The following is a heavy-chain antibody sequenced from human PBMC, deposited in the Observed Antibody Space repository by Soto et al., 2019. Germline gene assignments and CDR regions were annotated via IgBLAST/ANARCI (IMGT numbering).Heavy chain of an antibody. D-gene: IGHD1-26*01. CDR2: IWYDGSNK. CDR3: ARDLLHGKLDY. V-gene: IGHV3-33*01. CDR1: GFTFSSYG. Sequence: VQLVESGGGVVQPGRSLRLSCAASGFTFSSYGMHWVRQAPGKGLEWVAVIWYDGSNKYYADSVKGRFTISRDNSKNTLYLQMNSLRAEDTAVYYCARDLLHGKLDYWGQGTLVTVSS. J-gene: IGHJ4*02.